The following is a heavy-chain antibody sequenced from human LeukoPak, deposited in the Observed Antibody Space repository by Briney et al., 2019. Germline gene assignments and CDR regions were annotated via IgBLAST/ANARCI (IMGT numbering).Heavy chain of an antibody. Sequence: GGSLRLSCAASGFTFSNYAMSWVRQAPGKGLEWVSTISGGGGATYYADSVRGRFTFSRDNSNNTLSLQMNSLRAEDTAVYYCAKSGSGYPNWGQGSPVTVSS. CDR1: GFTFSNYA. CDR3: AKSGSGYPN. V-gene: IGHV3-23*01. D-gene: IGHD3-9*01. J-gene: IGHJ4*02. CDR2: ISGGGGAT.